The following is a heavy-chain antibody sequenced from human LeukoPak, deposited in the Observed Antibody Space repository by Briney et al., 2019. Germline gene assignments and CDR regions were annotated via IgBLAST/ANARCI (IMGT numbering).Heavy chain of an antibody. V-gene: IGHV3-7*03. CDR1: GFTLSSYW. Sequence: GGSLRLSCAASGFTLSSYWMSWVRQAPGKGLEWVANIKQDGSEINYVDSVKGRFTISRDNAKNSMLLQTNSLRAEDTAVYYCAKVRPPEKGDPLGQGTLVTVSS. CDR3: AKVRPPEKGDP. D-gene: IGHD1-14*01. CDR2: IKQDGSEI. J-gene: IGHJ5*02.